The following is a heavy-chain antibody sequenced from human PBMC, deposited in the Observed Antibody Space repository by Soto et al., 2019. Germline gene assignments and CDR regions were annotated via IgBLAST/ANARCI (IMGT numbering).Heavy chain of an antibody. D-gene: IGHD1-7*01. Sequence: SETLSLTCAVYGGSFSGYYWIWVRQPPGKGLEWIGEIYHSGSTNYNPSLKSRVTISVDRSKNQFSLKLSSVTAADTAVYYCARIESGTFEPWGQGTLVTVSS. J-gene: IGHJ5*02. V-gene: IGHV4-34*01. CDR3: ARIESGTFEP. CDR2: IYHSGST. CDR1: GGSFSGYY.